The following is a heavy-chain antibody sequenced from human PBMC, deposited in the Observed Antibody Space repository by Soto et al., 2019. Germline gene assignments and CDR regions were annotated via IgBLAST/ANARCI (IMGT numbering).Heavy chain of an antibody. CDR3: ARTQLLPRAPPYYYYLMDF. V-gene: IGHV1-69*06. CDR2: LIPIFGTA. Sequence: ASVKVSCKASGGTFSSYAISWVRPAPGQGLEWMGGLIPIFGTANYAQKFQGRVTITADKCTSTAYMELSSLRSEDTAGYYCARTQLLPRAPPYYYYLMDFRSQGSTVTVSS. D-gene: IGHD2-2*01. CDR1: GGTFSSYA. J-gene: IGHJ6*02.